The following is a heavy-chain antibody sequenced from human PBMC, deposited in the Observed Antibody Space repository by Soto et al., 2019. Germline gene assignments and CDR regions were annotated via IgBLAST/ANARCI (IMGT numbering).Heavy chain of an antibody. CDR3: ARLQSSSGWNVFDY. J-gene: IGHJ4*02. CDR2: IYYSGST. V-gene: IGHV4-39*01. D-gene: IGHD6-19*01. Sequence: SETLSLTCTVSGGSVSSSSYYWGGIRQPPGKGLEWIGRIYYSGSTYYNPSLKSRVTISVDTSKNQFSLKLSSVTAADTAVYYCARLQSSSGWNVFDYWGQGTLVTVSS. CDR1: GGSVSSSSYY.